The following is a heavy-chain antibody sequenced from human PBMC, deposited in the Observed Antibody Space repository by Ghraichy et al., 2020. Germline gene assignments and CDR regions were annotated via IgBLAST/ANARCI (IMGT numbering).Heavy chain of an antibody. CDR1: GGSLSGYY. CDR2: INHSGST. J-gene: IGHJ4*02. V-gene: IGHV4-34*01. D-gene: IGHD3-22*01. Sequence: SETLSLTCAVYGGSLSGYYWTWIRQPPGKGLEWIAEINHSGSTTYNPSLKSRVTISVDTSKNQFSLKLTSVTAADTAMYYCPRRLRGIGVVITSTPFDYWGQGTLVTVSS. CDR3: PRRLRGIGVVITSTPFDY.